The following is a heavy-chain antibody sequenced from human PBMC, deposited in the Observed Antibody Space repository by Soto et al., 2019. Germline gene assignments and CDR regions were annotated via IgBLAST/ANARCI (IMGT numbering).Heavy chain of an antibody. Sequence: QVQLVQSGAEVRQPASSVKVSCKTSGATFSSYAITWVRQAPGQGLEWMGGIVPTVDTSTYAQKFQGRVTITADKFTNTVYRELSRLRSDDTAVYYCVRVVAIPGYPDNWGQGTLVTVSS. D-gene: IGHD5-12*01. CDR1: GATFSSYA. J-gene: IGHJ4*02. V-gene: IGHV1-69*14. CDR2: IVPTVDTS. CDR3: VRVVAIPGYPDN.